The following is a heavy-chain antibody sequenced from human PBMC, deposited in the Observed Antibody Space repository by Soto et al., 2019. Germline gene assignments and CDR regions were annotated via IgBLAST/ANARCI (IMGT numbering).Heavy chain of an antibody. J-gene: IGHJ6*02. Sequence: QVQLVQSGAEVKKPGASVKVSCKASGYTFTSYGISWVRQAPGQGLEWMGWSSGYNGNTNYAQKFQGRVTMTTDTSTSTAYMELRSLRSADTAVYYCATAYCGGDCFNQGYYYYGMDVWGQGTTVTVSS. CDR3: ATAYCGGDCFNQGYYYYGMDV. D-gene: IGHD2-21*02. CDR1: GYTFTSYG. CDR2: SSGYNGNT. V-gene: IGHV1-18*01.